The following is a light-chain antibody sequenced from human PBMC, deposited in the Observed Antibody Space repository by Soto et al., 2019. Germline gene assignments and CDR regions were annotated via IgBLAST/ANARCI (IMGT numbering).Light chain of an antibody. CDR2: EVS. CDR3: SSYAGSNNFV. J-gene: IGLJ1*01. V-gene: IGLV2-8*01. Sequence: QSALTQPPSASGSPGQSVTISCTGTSSDIGAYIYVSWYQQHPGKAPKLMISEVSRRPSGVPERFSGSKSGNTASLTVSGLQAEDEAHYYCSSYAGSNNFVLGTGTKVTV. CDR1: SSDIGAYIY.